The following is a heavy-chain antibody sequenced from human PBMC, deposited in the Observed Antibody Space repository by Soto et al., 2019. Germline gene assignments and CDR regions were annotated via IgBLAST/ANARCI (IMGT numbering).Heavy chain of an antibody. J-gene: IGHJ1*01. V-gene: IGHV3-53*01. Sequence: EVQLVESGGGLIQPGGSLRLSCAASGFTVSSNYMSWVRQAPGKGLEWVSVIYSGGSTYYADSVKGRVTTSRDNSKNPLYLQMTSLRAEDTAVYYCARDRVESGYPEYFQHWGQGTLVTVSS. CDR2: IYSGGST. D-gene: IGHD3-22*01. CDR3: ARDRVESGYPEYFQH. CDR1: GFTVSSNY.